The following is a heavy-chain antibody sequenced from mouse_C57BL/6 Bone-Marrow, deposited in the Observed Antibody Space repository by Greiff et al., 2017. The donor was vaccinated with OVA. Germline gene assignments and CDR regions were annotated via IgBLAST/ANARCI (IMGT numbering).Heavy chain of an antibody. Sequence: QVQLQQSGAELARPGASVKLSCKASGYTFTSYGISWVKQRTGQGLEWIGNINPSNGGTNYNEKFKSKATLTVDKSSSTAYMQLSSLTSEDSAVYYCGYWTRDYWGQGTTLTVSS. CDR2: INPSNGGT. CDR1: GYTFTSYG. J-gene: IGHJ2*01. V-gene: IGHV1-81*01. CDR3: GYWTRDY. D-gene: IGHD1-2*01.